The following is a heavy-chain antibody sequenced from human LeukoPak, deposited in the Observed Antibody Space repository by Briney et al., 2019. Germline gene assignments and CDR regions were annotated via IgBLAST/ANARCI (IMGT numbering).Heavy chain of an antibody. D-gene: IGHD6-19*01. Sequence: GSLRLSCAASGFTFSSYWMSWVRQPPGKGLEWIGEINHSGSTNYNPSLKSRVTISVDTSKNQFSLKLSSVTAADTAVYYCAGHPPGYSSGWYARGFDGYWGQGTLVTVSS. CDR2: INHSGST. J-gene: IGHJ4*02. V-gene: IGHV4-34*08. CDR1: GFTFSSYW. CDR3: AGHPPGYSSGWYARGFDGY.